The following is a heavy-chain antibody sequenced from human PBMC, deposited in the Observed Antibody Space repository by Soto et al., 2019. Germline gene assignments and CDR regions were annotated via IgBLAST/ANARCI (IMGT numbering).Heavy chain of an antibody. J-gene: IGHJ4*02. Sequence: GGSLRLSCTASGFTFSSYGMHWVRQAPGKGLEWVAVTSYDGSHKYYADSVKGRFTISRDNSKNTLYLQMNSLRAEDTAVYYCAKDHPGLKSNWRDCSGSSCYSDYWGQGTLVTVSS. CDR2: TSYDGSHK. D-gene: IGHD2-15*01. CDR1: GFTFSSYG. V-gene: IGHV3-30*18. CDR3: AKDHPGLKSNWRDCSGSSCYSDY.